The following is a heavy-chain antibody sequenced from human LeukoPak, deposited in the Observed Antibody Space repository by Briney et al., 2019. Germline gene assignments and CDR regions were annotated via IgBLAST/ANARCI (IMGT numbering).Heavy chain of an antibody. D-gene: IGHD4-17*01. CDR2: IYPGDSDI. V-gene: IGHV5-51*01. CDR3: AATYAPDYGDYRGYFDY. CDR1: GYSFTSYW. J-gene: IGHJ4*02. Sequence: GESLKISCKGSGYSFTSYWIGWVRQMPGKGLEWMGIIYPGDSDIRYSPSFQGQVAISADKSISTAYLQWSSLKASDTAMYYCAATYAPDYGDYRGYFDYWGQGTLVTVSS.